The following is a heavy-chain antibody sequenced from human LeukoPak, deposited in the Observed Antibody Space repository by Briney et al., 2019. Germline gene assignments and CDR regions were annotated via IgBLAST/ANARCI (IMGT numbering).Heavy chain of an antibody. CDR2: IYYSGGT. J-gene: IGHJ5*02. Sequence: SETLSLTCTVSGGSISSSSYYWGWIRQPPGKGLEWIGSIYYSGGTYYNPSLKSRVTISVDTSKNQFSLKLSSVTAADTAVYYCARDDTVKVDPWGQGTLVTVSS. V-gene: IGHV4-39*01. D-gene: IGHD4-17*01. CDR3: ARDDTVKVDP. CDR1: GGSISSSSYY.